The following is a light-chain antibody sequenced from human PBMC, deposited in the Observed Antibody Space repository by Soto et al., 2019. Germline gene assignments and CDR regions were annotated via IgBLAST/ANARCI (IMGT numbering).Light chain of an antibody. J-gene: IGKJ1*01. CDR3: QQYDTKSRT. V-gene: IGKV1-5*03. CDR2: KAS. Sequence: DIQMTQSPSSLSASVGDRVTITCRASQSLSGWLAWYQQKPGKAPKLLISKASNLESGVPSRFSGSGSGTEFTLTISSLQADDFATYYCQQYDTKSRTFGQGTKVDIK. CDR1: QSLSGW.